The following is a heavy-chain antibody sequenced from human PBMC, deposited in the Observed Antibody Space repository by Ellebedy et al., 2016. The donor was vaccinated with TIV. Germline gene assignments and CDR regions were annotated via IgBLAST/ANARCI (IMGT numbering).Heavy chain of an antibody. D-gene: IGHD3-22*01. Sequence: GESLKISCAASGFTFSSFAMHWVRQAPGKGLEWLSVISAGGDSTNHAESVKGRFTIARDNSKNTLYLQMDRLRAEDTAVYYFAKGSSSGFNYDRVGFEYWGQGTLVTVSS. CDR2: ISAGGDST. V-gene: IGHV3-23*01. CDR3: AKGSSSGFNYDRVGFEY. CDR1: GFTFSSFA. J-gene: IGHJ4*02.